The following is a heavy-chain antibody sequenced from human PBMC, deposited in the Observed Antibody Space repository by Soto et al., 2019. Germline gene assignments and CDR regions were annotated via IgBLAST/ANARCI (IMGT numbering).Heavy chain of an antibody. J-gene: IGHJ5*02. CDR3: ARTQRVSYNYESRLVTGWFDT. D-gene: IGHD2-21*02. Sequence: QVQLQQWGAGLLKPSETLSLTCAVYGGSFSSYYWSWVRQPPGKGLEWIGEINYSGSTNYNSSLKSRVIMSVDTSKNQFSLTLTSVNAADTAVYYCARTQRVSYNYESRLVTGWFDTWGQGTPVTVSS. V-gene: IGHV4-34*02. CDR2: INYSGST. CDR1: GGSFSSYY.